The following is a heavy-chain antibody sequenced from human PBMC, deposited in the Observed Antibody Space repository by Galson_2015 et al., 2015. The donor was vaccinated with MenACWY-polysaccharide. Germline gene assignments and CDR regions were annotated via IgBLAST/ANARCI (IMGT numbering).Heavy chain of an antibody. Sequence: SVKVSCKASGYTFSSYDISWCRQATGQRLEWMGWMNPNSGNTGYAQKFQGRVTMTRNTSISTAYMELSSLTSEDTAVYYCARGRRDTAVAAPAAVLLDYWGQGILVTVSS. V-gene: IGHV1-8*01. D-gene: IGHD6-19*01. J-gene: IGHJ4*02. CDR2: MNPNSGNT. CDR1: GYTFSSYD. CDR3: ARGRRDTAVAAPAAVLLDY.